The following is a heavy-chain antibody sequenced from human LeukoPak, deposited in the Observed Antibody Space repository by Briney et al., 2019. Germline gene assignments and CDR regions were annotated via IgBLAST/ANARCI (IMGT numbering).Heavy chain of an antibody. V-gene: IGHV3-7*01. Sequence: GGSLRLSCAASGFSFSSYWMSWVRQAPGKGVEWVANIKQDGSEKHYVDSVKGRFTISRDNTKNSLYLQMNSLRAEDTAVYYCARDAITVVPTCRSWGQGTLVTVSP. CDR3: ARDAITVVPTCRS. J-gene: IGHJ4*02. CDR1: GFSFSSYW. D-gene: IGHD6-19*01. CDR2: IKQDGSEK.